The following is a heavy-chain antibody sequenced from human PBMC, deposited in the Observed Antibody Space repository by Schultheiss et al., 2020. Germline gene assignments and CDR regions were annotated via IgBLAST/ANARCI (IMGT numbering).Heavy chain of an antibody. CDR3: AKDTRPRIAVAGVPFDY. V-gene: IGHV3-23*01. Sequence: GGSLRLSCAASGFTFSSYAMHWVRQAPGKGLEWVSGISGSGGSTYYADSVKGRFTISRDNSKNTLYLQMNSLRAEDTAVYYCAKDTRPRIAVAGVPFDYWGQGTLVTVSS. D-gene: IGHD6-19*01. CDR1: GFTFSSYA. CDR2: ISGSGGST. J-gene: IGHJ4*02.